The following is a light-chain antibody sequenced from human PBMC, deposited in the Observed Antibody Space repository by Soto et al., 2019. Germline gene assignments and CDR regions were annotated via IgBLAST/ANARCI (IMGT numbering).Light chain of an antibody. CDR3: QQYNNWLWT. V-gene: IGKV3-15*01. CDR2: GAS. J-gene: IGKJ1*01. Sequence: EIWITQSPATLSVSPGERATLSCRASQNISSDLAWYRPRPCQAGRVLIDGASTRATGIPARFSGSGSGTEFTLTISSLQSEDFAVYYCQQYNNWLWTYGQGTKVEI. CDR1: QNISSD.